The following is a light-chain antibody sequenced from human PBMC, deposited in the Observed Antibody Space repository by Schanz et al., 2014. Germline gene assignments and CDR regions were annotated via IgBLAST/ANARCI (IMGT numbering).Light chain of an antibody. Sequence: IQLTQSPSPLSASVGDRVTITCRASQGISSYLAWYQQKPGKAPKLLIYAASTLQSGVPSRFSGSGSGTEFTLTISSLQPEDFATYYCQQYDDPPPHTFGQGTKLEIK. J-gene: IGKJ2*01. CDR3: QQYDDPPPHT. CDR2: AAS. V-gene: IGKV1-9*01. CDR1: QGISSY.